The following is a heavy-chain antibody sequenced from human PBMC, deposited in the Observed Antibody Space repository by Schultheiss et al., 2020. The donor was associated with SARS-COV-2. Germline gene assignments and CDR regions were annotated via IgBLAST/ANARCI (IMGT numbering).Heavy chain of an antibody. CDR1: GESVSSNSDT. CDR2: TYYRSKWSN. Sequence: SETLSLTCAISGESVSSNSDTWNWIRQSPSRGLEWLGRTYYRSKWSNDYAPSVKSRISINPDTSKNQFSLHLNSVTPEDTAVYYCTRGTEADFDYWGQGTRVTVSS. V-gene: IGHV6-1*01. J-gene: IGHJ4*02. CDR3: TRGTEADFDY.